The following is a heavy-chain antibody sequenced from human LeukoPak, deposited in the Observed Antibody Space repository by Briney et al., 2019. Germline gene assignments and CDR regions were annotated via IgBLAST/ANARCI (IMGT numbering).Heavy chain of an antibody. CDR2: ISYDGSNK. V-gene: IGHV3-30*04. CDR1: GFTFSNYA. J-gene: IGHJ5*02. CDR3: ARGGIAVAGIDFRWFDP. Sequence: TGGSLRLSCAASGFTFSNYAMYWVRQAPGKGLEWVAVISYDGSNKYYADSVKGRFTISRDNSKNTLYLQMNSLRVEDTAVYYCARGGIAVAGIDFRWFDPWGQGTLVTVSS. D-gene: IGHD6-19*01.